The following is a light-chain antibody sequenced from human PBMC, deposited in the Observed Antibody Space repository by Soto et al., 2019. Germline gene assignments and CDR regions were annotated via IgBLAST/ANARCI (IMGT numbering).Light chain of an antibody. CDR1: QDISNY. CDR3: QQYDNLPIT. V-gene: IGKV1-33*01. CDR2: DAL. Sequence: DIQMTQSPSSLSASVGDRVTITCQASQDISNYLNWYQQKPGKAPKLLIYDALNSETGVPSRFSGSGSGTDFTFTISSLQPEDTATYYCQQYDNLPITFGQGTRLEIK. J-gene: IGKJ5*01.